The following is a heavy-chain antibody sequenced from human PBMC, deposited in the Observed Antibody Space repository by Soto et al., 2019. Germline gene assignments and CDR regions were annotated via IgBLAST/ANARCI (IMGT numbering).Heavy chain of an antibody. D-gene: IGHD1-1*01. Sequence: QVQLQESGPGLVKPSETLSLTCTVSGGSISSYYCSWIRQPPGKGLEWIGYIYYSGSTNYNPSLKSRVTISVDTSKNQFSLKLSSVTAADTSVYYCARRYGYSFDYWGQGTLVPVSS. J-gene: IGHJ4*02. CDR2: IYYSGST. CDR1: GGSISSYY. V-gene: IGHV4-59*08. CDR3: ARRYGYSFDY.